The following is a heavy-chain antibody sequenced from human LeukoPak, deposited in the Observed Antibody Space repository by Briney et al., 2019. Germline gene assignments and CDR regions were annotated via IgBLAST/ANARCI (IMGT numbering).Heavy chain of an antibody. CDR1: GFTFSSYS. CDR3: ARDLGDSSGYDAFDI. CDR2: ISSSSSYI. V-gene: IGHV3-21*01. Sequence: GGSLRLSCAASGFTFSSYSMNWVRQAPGKGLEWVSSISSSSSYIYYADSVKGRFTISRDNAKNSLYLQMNSLRAKDTAVYYCARDLGDSSGYDAFDIWGQGTMVTVSS. D-gene: IGHD3-22*01. J-gene: IGHJ3*02.